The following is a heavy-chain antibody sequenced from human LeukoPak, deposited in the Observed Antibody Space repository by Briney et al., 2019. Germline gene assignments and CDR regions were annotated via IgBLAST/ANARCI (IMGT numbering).Heavy chain of an antibody. CDR1: GDSVPSSSAT. D-gene: IGHD3-16*01. Sequence: SQTRSLTCAISGDSVPSSSATWNWIRQSPSRGLEWLGRTYYRSKWYNAYAVSVKSRITITPDTSKNQFTLQLNSVTPEDTAVYFCARGGDRPGRYYYYGMDVWGQGTTVTVSS. J-gene: IGHJ6*02. CDR3: ARGGDRPGRYYYYGMDV. V-gene: IGHV6-1*01. CDR2: TYYRSKWYN.